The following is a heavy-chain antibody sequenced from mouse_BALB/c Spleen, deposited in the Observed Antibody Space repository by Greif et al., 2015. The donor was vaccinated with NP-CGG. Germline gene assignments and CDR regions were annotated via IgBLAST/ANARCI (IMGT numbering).Heavy chain of an antibody. D-gene: IGHD2-3*01. J-gene: IGHJ2*01. CDR1: GYSFTSYW. V-gene: IGHV1S126*01. Sequence: QVQLKQSGPQLVRPGASVKISCKASGYSFTSYWMHWVKQRPGQGLEWIGMIDPSDSETRLNQKFKDKATLTVDKSSSTAYMQLSSPTSEDSAVYYCARGAYDGYFDYWGQGTTLTVSS. CDR3: ARGAYDGYFDY. CDR2: IDPSDSET.